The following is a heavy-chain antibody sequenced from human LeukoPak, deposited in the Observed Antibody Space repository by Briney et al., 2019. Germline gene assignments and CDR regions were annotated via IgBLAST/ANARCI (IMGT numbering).Heavy chain of an antibody. V-gene: IGHV3-21*01. CDR1: GFTFSSYS. Sequence: GGSLRLSCAASGFTFSSYSMNWVRQAPGKGLEWVSSISSSSSYIYYADSVKGRFTISRDNAKNSLYLQMNSLRAEDTAVYYCARGGYGDLNWFDPWGQGTLVTVSS. D-gene: IGHD4-17*01. J-gene: IGHJ5*02. CDR2: ISSSSSYI. CDR3: ARGGYGDLNWFDP.